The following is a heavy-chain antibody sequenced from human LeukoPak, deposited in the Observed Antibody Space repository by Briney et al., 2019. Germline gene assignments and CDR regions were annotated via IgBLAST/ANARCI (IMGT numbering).Heavy chain of an antibody. CDR3: ARDLSLGRHDDGEPFDF. J-gene: IGHJ4*02. Sequence: ASVMVSCKTSGYTFTNHGISWVRQAPGQGLEWMGWISGYNGNTNYVQKFRGRITITTDTSTSTAYLQLRSLRSDDTALYYCARDLSLGRHDDGEPFDFWGQGTLVTVSS. CDR2: ISGYNGNT. CDR1: GYTFTNHG. V-gene: IGHV1-18*01. D-gene: IGHD4-17*01.